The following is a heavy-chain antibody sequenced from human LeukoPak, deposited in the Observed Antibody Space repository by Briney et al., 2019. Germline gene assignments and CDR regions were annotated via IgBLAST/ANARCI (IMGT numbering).Heavy chain of an antibody. V-gene: IGHV4-4*07. CDR1: GGSISSYY. CDR3: ARGSSSSWYSFDF. D-gene: IGHD6-13*01. CDR2: IYFTGTT. Sequence: SETLSLTCSVPGGSISSYYWSWIREPAGKGLGWIGRIYFTGTTNYNPSLQSRVTMSVDTSKYQFSLELSSVTAADTAVYYCARGSSSSWYSFDFWGQGTVVTVSS. J-gene: IGHJ3*01.